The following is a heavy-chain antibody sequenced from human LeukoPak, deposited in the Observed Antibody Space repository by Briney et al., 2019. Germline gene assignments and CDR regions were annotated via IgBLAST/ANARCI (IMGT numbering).Heavy chain of an antibody. Sequence: GESLQISCQGSGYSFTNYWIGWVRQVPGKGLEWMGIVFPGDSDTRYSPSFQGQVTISADKSISTAYLQWSSLKASDTAMYYCARHLYYYGMDVWGQGTTVTVSS. CDR2: VFPGDSDT. J-gene: IGHJ6*02. CDR1: GYSFTNYW. CDR3: ARHLYYYGMDV. V-gene: IGHV5-51*01.